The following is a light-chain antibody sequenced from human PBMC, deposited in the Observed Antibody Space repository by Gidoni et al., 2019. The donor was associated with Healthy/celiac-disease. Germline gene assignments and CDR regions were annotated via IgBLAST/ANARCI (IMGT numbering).Light chain of an antibody. CDR2: DVS. CDR1: SSDVGGYNY. Sequence: QSALTQPAYVSGSTGQSITISCTGTSSDVGGYNYVSWYQQHPGKAPKLMIYDVSNRPSGVSNRFSGSKSVNTASLTISGLQAEDEADYYCSSYTGSSTLVVFGGGTKLTVL. V-gene: IGLV2-14*01. CDR3: SSYTGSSTLVV. J-gene: IGLJ2*01.